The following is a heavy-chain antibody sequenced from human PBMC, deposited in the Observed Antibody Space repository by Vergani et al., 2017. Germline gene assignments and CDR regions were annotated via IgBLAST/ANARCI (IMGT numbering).Heavy chain of an antibody. J-gene: IGHJ2*01. V-gene: IGHV2-70*01. CDR1: GFSLSNARMC. Sequence: QVTLKESGPVLVKPTETLTLTCTVSGFSLSNARMCVSWIRQPPGKALEWLALIDWDDDKYYSTSLKTRLTISKDTSKNQVVLTMTNMDPVDTATYYCARVRYYSSGWTDWYLDLWGRGTLVTVSS. CDR2: IDWDDDK. CDR3: ARVRYYSSGWTDWYLDL. D-gene: IGHD6-19*01.